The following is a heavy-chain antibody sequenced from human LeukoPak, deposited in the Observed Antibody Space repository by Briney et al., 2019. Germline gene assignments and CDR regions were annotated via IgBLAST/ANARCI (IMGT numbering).Heavy chain of an antibody. Sequence: GGSLRLSCAASGFNFREYGMHWVRQAPGKGLEWVAVMWNDGITGKYADSVRGRFSVSRDNSKDTVYLQMDCLRADDTSVYYCARDGSGWSSDYWGQGTLVTVSS. CDR1: GFNFREYG. CDR2: MWNDGITG. D-gene: IGHD6-19*01. V-gene: IGHV3-33*01. CDR3: ARDGSGWSSDY. J-gene: IGHJ4*02.